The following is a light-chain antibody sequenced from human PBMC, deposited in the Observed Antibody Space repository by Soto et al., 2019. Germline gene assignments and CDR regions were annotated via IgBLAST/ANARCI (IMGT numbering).Light chain of an antibody. V-gene: IGKV1-39*01. J-gene: IGKJ1*01. CDR1: QSISNY. Sequence: DIQMTQSPSSLSASVGDRVTISCRASQSISNYLNWYQQKPGTAPKLLIYAASSLQSGVPSRXSGSGSGTDFTLTISSLQIEDFATYFCQQSDSTPQTFGQGTKVEIK. CDR3: QQSDSTPQT. CDR2: AAS.